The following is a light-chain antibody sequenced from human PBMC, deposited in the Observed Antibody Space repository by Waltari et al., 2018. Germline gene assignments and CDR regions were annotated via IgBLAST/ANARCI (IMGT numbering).Light chain of an antibody. V-gene: IGLV3-21*01. CDR1: NLGNKV. CDR2: YDS. Sequence: SYVLTQPPSVSVAPGKAASITCGANNLGNKVVPRYQQKPGQAPVLVIYYDSDRPSGIPERFSGSNSGNTAALTISRVEAGDEADYYCQVWDSSSGHWVFGGGTQLTVL. CDR3: QVWDSSSGHWV. J-gene: IGLJ3*02.